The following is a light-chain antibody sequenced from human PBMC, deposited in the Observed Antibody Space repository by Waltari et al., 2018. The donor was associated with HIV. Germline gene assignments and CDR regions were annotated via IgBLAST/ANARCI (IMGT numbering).Light chain of an antibody. Sequence: QSALTQPASVSGSPGQSITISCTGTSRDVGGYQHVSWYQQHPGKAPKLMIFDVSNRPSGVSNRFSGSKSGNTASLTISGLQAEDEAHYFCSSYTSTTTLVVFGGGTKLTVL. V-gene: IGLV2-14*03. J-gene: IGLJ3*02. CDR3: SSYTSTTTLVV. CDR1: SRDVGGYQH. CDR2: DVS.